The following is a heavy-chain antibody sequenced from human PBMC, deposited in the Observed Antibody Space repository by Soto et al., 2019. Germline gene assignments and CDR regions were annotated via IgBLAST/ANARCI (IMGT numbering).Heavy chain of an antibody. J-gene: IGHJ4*02. V-gene: IGHV3-53*01. D-gene: IGHD5-12*01. CDR1: GFSVTANY. CDR3: HGYGD. CDR2: IYSGGST. Sequence: EVQVVESGGGLIQPGGSLRLSCEVSGFSVTANYMSWVRQAPGKGLEWVSVIYSGGSTYYIDSVKGRFSNARDISKNTLYLQMNSLGAADTAVYYCHGYGDWGEGTLVTVSS.